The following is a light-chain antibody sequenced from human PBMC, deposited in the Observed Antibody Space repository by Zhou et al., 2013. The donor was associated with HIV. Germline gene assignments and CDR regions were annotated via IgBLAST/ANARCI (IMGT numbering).Light chain of an antibody. CDR1: QSLSSKS. J-gene: IGKJ4*01. CDR2: DAS. V-gene: IGKV3D-20*02. Sequence: EIVLTQSPGTLSLSPGERATLSCRASQSLSSKSLALYQQKPGQAPRLLIYDASKRATGIPGRFSGSGSGTDFTLTISSLEPEDSAVYYCQQRTNWVFTFGGGTTV. CDR3: QQRTNWVFT.